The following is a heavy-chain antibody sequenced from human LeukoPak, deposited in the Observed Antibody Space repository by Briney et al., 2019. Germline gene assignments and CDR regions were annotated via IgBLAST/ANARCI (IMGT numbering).Heavy chain of an antibody. J-gene: IGHJ4*02. Sequence: SLRLSCAASGFTFDDYAMHWVRQAPGKGLEWVSGISWNSGSIGYADSVKGRFTISRDNAKNSLYLQMNSLRAEDTALYYCAKSGTTVVTPVYFDYWGQGTLVTVSS. D-gene: IGHD4-23*01. CDR2: ISWNSGSI. CDR1: GFTFDDYA. V-gene: IGHV3-9*01. CDR3: AKSGTTVVTPVYFDY.